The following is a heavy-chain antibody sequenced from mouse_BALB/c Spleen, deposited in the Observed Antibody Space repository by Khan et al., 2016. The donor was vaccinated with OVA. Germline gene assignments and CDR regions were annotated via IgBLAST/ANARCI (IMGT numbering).Heavy chain of an antibody. V-gene: IGHV5-17*02. Sequence: EVQLVESGGGLVQPGGSRKLSCAASGFTFSSYGMHWVRQAPEKGLEWVAFISSGSSTIYYADTVKGRFTISRDNPKNTLYLQMSSLRSEDTAMYYCARDYWGGMEYWGQGTLVTVSA. CDR2: ISSGSSTI. CDR3: ARDYWGGMEY. J-gene: IGHJ4*01. D-gene: IGHD2-13*01. CDR1: GFTFSSYG.